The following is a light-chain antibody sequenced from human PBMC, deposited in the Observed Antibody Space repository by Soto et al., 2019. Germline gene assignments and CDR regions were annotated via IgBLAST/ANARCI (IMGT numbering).Light chain of an antibody. J-gene: IGKJ5*01. CDR1: QSVSSN. V-gene: IGKV3-15*01. CDR3: QQYNNWPPIN. Sequence: EIVMTQSPATLSVSPVERATLSCRASQSVSSNLAWYQQKPGQAPRLLIYGASTRATGIPARFSGSGSGTEFTLTIRSLQSEDFAVYYCQQYNNWPPINCGQGKRREIK. CDR2: GAS.